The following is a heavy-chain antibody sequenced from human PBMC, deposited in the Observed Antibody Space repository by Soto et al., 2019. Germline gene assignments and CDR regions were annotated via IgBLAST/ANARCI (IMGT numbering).Heavy chain of an antibody. D-gene: IGHD2-2*01. Sequence: ASVKVSCKASGDTCTSYYMHWVRQAPGQGLEWMGIINPSCGSTSYAQKFQGRVTMTRDTSTSTVYMELSSLRSEDTAVYYCARDTIVVVPAAKNVLRYFDYWGQGTLVTVSS. V-gene: IGHV1-46*01. J-gene: IGHJ4*02. CDR2: INPSCGST. CDR3: ARDTIVVVPAAKNVLRYFDY. CDR1: GDTCTSYY.